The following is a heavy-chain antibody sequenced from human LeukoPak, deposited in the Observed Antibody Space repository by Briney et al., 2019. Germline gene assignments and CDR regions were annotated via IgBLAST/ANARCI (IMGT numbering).Heavy chain of an antibody. CDR2: INPNSGGT. J-gene: IGHJ6*03. CDR3: ARDRLVPAAYYYYYYMDA. CDR1: GYTFTGYY. V-gene: IGHV1-2*02. D-gene: IGHD2-2*01. Sequence: ASVKVSCKASGYTFTGYYMHWVRQAPGQGLEWMGWINPNSGGTNYAQKFQGRVTMTRDTSISTAYMELSRLRSDDTAVYYCARDRLVPAAYYYYYYMDAWGKGTTVTVSS.